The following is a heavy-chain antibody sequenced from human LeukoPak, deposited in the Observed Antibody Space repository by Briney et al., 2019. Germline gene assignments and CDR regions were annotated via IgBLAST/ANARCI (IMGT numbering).Heavy chain of an antibody. D-gene: IGHD6-13*01. CDR2: IRSKAYGGTT. CDR1: GFTFGDYA. Sequence: GGSLRLSCTASGFTFGDYAMNWVRQAPGKGLEWVGFIRSKAYGGTTEYAASVKGRFTISRDDSKTIAYLQMSSLKTEDTAVYYCAREFGFVAAAGTKRFDYWGQGTLVTASS. CDR3: AREFGFVAAAGTKRFDY. J-gene: IGHJ4*02. V-gene: IGHV3-49*04.